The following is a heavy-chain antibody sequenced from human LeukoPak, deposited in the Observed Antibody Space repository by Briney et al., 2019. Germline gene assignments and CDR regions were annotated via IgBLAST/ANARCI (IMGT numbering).Heavy chain of an antibody. J-gene: IGHJ6*02. Sequence: GGSLRLSCAASGFTVSSNYMSWVRQAPGKGLEWVSVIYSGGSTYYADSVKGRFTISRDNSKNTLYLQMNSLRAEDTAVYYCARDQKGVRGVKLYGMDVWGQGTTVTVSS. CDR2: IYSGGST. CDR1: GFTVSSNY. CDR3: ARDQKGVRGVKLYGMDV. D-gene: IGHD3-10*01. V-gene: IGHV3-66*01.